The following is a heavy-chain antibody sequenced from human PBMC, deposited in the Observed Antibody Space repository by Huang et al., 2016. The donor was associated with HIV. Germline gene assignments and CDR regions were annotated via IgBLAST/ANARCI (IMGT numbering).Heavy chain of an antibody. D-gene: IGHD3-9*01. CDR1: EDSVSANSVT. Sequence: QVQLQQSGPGLLKPSQTLSLTCAISEDSVSANSVTWNWIRQSPSGGLEGLGRTYYRSKWYNDYAESGKSRITIDTDISKNHFSLQLVSVVPEDTAVYFCARGHDFYYDKTGYSFDYWGQGSLVTVST. CDR2: TYYRSKWYN. CDR3: ARGHDFYYDKTGYSFDY. V-gene: IGHV6-1*01. J-gene: IGHJ4*02.